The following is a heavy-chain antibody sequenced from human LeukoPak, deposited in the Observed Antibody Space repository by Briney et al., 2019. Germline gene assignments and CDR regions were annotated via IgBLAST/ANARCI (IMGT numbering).Heavy chain of an antibody. V-gene: IGHV1-2*02. D-gene: IGHD3-10*01. CDR1: GYTFTDFY. J-gene: IGHJ6*03. Sequence: ASVKVSCKASGYTFTDFYMLWVRQAPGQGLEWMGWINPNSGGTDYAQKFQGRVTMTRDTSTSTAYMELSRLRSDDTAVYHCARGHGSYYYYMDVWGKGTTVTVSS. CDR3: ARGHGSYYYYMDV. CDR2: INPNSGGT.